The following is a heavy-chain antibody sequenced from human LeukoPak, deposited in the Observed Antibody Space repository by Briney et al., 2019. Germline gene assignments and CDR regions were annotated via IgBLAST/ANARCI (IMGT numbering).Heavy chain of an antibody. D-gene: IGHD3-3*01. CDR2: IRYDGTNK. J-gene: IGHJ3*02. V-gene: IGHV3-30*02. Sequence: PGGSLRLSCAASGFTFSSYGMNWVRQAPGKGLEWVAFIRYDGTNKYYADSVKGRFTISRDNAKKSLYLQMNSLRAEDTAVYYCATGVGITIFGVVINAFDIWGQGTLVTVSS. CDR1: GFTFSSYG. CDR3: ATGVGITIFGVVINAFDI.